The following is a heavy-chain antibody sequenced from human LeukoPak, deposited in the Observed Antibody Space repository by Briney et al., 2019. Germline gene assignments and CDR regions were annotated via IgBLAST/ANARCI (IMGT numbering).Heavy chain of an antibody. V-gene: IGHV3-30*02. CDR3: AKVSLNMVNDAFDI. Sequence: GGSLRLSCAASGFIFSSYGMHGVRQAPDKGLEWVAFIRYDGSRKYYADSVKGRFTISRDNSKNTLYLQMNSLRAEDTAMYYCAKVSLNMVNDAFDIWGQGTMVSVSS. J-gene: IGHJ3*02. CDR1: GFIFSSYG. D-gene: IGHD4/OR15-4a*01. CDR2: IRYDGSRK.